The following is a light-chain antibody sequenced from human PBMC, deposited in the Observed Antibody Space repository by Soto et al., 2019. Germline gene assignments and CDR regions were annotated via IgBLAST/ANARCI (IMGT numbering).Light chain of an antibody. Sequence: EIVLTQSPGTLSLSPGERATLSCRASQSVTSSYLAWYQQKPGQAPRLLIYDASSRATGIPDRFSGSGSGTDFTLTISRLEPEDFAVYYCQHYGSSPQTFGQGTKVEI. CDR1: QSVTSSY. CDR2: DAS. CDR3: QHYGSSPQT. J-gene: IGKJ1*01. V-gene: IGKV3-20*01.